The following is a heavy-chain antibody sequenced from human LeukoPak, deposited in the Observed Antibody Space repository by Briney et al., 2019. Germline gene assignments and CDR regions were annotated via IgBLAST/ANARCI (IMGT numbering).Heavy chain of an antibody. Sequence: ASVTVSCKTSGYMVSDYYMHWVRQAPGQGLEWMGWIRGDTGDTDSPQKFQGRVTMTRDTSTNTAYMELRRLRYDDTAIYFCARVRGNSCDYWGQGTPVTVSS. D-gene: IGHD6-13*01. CDR2: IRGDTGDT. CDR3: ARVRGNSCDY. V-gene: IGHV1-2*02. J-gene: IGHJ4*02. CDR1: GYMVSDYY.